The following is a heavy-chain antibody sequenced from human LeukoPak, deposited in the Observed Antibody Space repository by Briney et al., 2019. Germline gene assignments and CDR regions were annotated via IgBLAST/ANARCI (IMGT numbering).Heavy chain of an antibody. V-gene: IGHV3-7*01. J-gene: IGHJ4*02. Sequence: PGGSLRLSCAASGFTFTSYWMSWVRQAPGKGLEWVANIMQDGSEKYYVDSVKGRFAISRDNAKNSLYLQMNSLRAEDTAVYYCARRRYYYDSNGHYYQTYYFDYWGQGTLVTVSS. D-gene: IGHD3-22*01. CDR1: GFTFTSYW. CDR2: IMQDGSEK. CDR3: ARRRYYYDSNGHYYQTYYFDY.